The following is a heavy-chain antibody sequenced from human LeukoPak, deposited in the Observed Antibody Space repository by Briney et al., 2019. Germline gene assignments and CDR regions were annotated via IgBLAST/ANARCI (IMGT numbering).Heavy chain of an antibody. CDR3: ARDVYCSSTTCSYYFYY. CDR1: GGTFSSSA. J-gene: IGHJ4*02. D-gene: IGHD2-2*01. V-gene: IGHV1-69*13. Sequence: SVKVSCKASGGTFSSSAISWVRQAPGQGLEWMGGIIPIFGTANYAQKFQGRVTITADESTSTAYMELSSLRSEDTAVYYCARDVYCSSTTCSYYFYYWGQGTPVTVSS. CDR2: IIPIFGTA.